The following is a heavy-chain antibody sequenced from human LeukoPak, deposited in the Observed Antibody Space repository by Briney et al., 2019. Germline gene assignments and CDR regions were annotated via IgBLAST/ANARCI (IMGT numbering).Heavy chain of an antibody. Sequence: SETLSLTCTVSGGSISSYYWSWIRQPPGKGLEWIGYIYTSGSTNYNPSLKSRVTISVDTSKNQFSLKLSSVTAADTAVYYCARVGSGSYYSGGAYYYYYYMDVWGKGTTVTVSS. CDR3: ARVGSGSYYSGGAYYYYYYMDV. CDR1: GGSISSYY. CDR2: IYTSGST. D-gene: IGHD3-10*01. V-gene: IGHV4-4*09. J-gene: IGHJ6*03.